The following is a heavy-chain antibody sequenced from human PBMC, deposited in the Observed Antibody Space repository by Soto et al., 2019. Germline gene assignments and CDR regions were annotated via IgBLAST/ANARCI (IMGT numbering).Heavy chain of an antibody. J-gene: IGHJ6*03. CDR3: ARHGIAARPFINYYYYMDV. V-gene: IGHV5-51*01. Sequence: GESLKISCKGSGYSFTSYWIGWVRQMPGKGLEWMGIIYPGDSDTRYSPSFQGQVTISADKSISTAYLQWSSLKASDTAMYYCARHGIAARPFINYYYYMDVWGKGTTVTVSS. CDR2: IYPGDSDT. CDR1: GYSFTSYW. D-gene: IGHD6-6*01.